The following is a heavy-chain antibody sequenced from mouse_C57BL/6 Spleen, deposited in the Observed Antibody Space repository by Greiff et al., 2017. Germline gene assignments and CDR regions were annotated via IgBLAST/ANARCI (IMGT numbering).Heavy chain of an antibody. D-gene: IGHD2-5*01. J-gene: IGHJ1*03. CDR1: GYSFTDYN. CDR2: INPNYGTT. V-gene: IGHV1-39*01. CDR3: ARKRAYYSNWYFDV. Sequence: LVESGPELVKPGASVKISCKASGYSFTDYNMNWVKQSNGKSLEWIGVINPNYGTTSYNQKFKGKATLTVDQSSSTAYMQLNSLTSEDSAVYYCARKRAYYSNWYFDVWGTGTTVTVSS.